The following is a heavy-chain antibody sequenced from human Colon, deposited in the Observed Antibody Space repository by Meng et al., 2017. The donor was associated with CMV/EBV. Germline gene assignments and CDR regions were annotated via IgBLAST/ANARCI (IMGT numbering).Heavy chain of an antibody. CDR3: ARTLAWSFPRGWFDP. Sequence: SAATFRLSVIHWVRPAPGQGLAWMGSILSVLHTTHSAGKFQGRVTITADTSSSTVYMELHNLVSDDSAVYYCARTLAWSFPRGWFDPWGQGTLVTVSS. V-gene: IGHV1-69*04. J-gene: IGHJ5*02. CDR2: ILSVLHTT. D-gene: IGHD3-10*01. CDR1: AATFRLSV.